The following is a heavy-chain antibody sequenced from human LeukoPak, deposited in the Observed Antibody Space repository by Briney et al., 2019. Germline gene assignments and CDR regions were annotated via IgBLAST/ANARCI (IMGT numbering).Heavy chain of an antibody. CDR2: INPNSGGT. CDR3: ARVSPTKQLGFDY. CDR1: GYTFTGYY. V-gene: IGHV1-2*02. D-gene: IGHD6-6*01. Sequence: ASVKVSCKASGYTFTGYYMHWVRQAPGQGLEWMGWINPNSGGTNYAQKFQGRVTMTRDTSISTVYMELSRLRSDDMAVYYCARVSPTKQLGFDYWGQGTLVTVSS. J-gene: IGHJ4*02.